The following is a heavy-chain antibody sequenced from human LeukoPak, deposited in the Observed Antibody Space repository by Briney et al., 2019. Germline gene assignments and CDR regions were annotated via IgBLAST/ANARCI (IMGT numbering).Heavy chain of an antibody. V-gene: IGHV3-30*04. CDR3: ARDRSGTYSVDY. Sequence: GGSLRLSCAASGFTFTSHGMHRVRQAPGKGLEWVADTSYDGSKKDYADSVKGRFTISRDDSENTVYLQMNSLRTEDTAVYYCARDRSGTYSVDYWGLGTLVTISS. D-gene: IGHD1-26*01. J-gene: IGHJ4*02. CDR1: GFTFTSHG. CDR2: TSYDGSKK.